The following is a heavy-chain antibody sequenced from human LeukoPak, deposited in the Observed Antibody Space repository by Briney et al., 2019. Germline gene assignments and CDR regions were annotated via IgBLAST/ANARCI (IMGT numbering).Heavy chain of an antibody. CDR1: GGSFSDYY. Sequence: LSLTCAVYGGSFSDYYMSWIRQAPGKGLEWVSYISSSGSTIYYADSVKGRFTISRDNAKNSLYLQMNSLRAEDTAVYYCARGNPLYYYYYGMDVWGQGTTVTVSS. V-gene: IGHV3-11*01. CDR2: ISSSGSTI. J-gene: IGHJ6*02. CDR3: ARGNPLYYYYYGMDV.